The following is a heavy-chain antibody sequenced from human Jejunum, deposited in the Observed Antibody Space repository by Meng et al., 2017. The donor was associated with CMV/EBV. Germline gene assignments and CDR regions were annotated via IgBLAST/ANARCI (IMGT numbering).Heavy chain of an antibody. CDR1: GYTFTSYG. Sequence: GYTFTSYGISWVRQAPGQGLEWMGWISTYNSNTHYAQKLQGRATMTTDTSTSTAYKEVRSLKSDDTAVYYCARGVVTMTRYYFDYWGQGTLVTVSS. D-gene: IGHD2-21*02. CDR2: ISTYNSNT. CDR3: ARGVVTMTRYYFDY. J-gene: IGHJ4*02. V-gene: IGHV1-18*01.